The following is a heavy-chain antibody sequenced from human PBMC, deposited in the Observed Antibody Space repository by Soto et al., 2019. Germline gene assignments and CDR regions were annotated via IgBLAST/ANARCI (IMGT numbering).Heavy chain of an antibody. CDR1: GYTFTNFG. Sequence: ASVKVSCKASGYTFTNFGISWVRQAPGQGLEWMGWISAYNGNTNYAQKFQGRVTMTTDTSTSTAYMEVRSLRSDDTAVYYCARDHDSSGYYYRFDYWGQGTLVTVSS. CDR2: ISAYNGNT. J-gene: IGHJ4*02. V-gene: IGHV1-18*01. CDR3: ARDHDSSGYYYRFDY. D-gene: IGHD3-22*01.